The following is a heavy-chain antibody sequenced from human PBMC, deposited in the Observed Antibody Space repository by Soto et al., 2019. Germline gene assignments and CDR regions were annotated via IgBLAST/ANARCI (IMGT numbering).Heavy chain of an antibody. CDR2: INPSGGST. Sequence: ASVKVSCKACGYTFTSYYMHWVRQAPGQGLEWMGIINPSGGSTSYAQKFQGRGTMTRDTSTSTVYMELSSLRSEDTAVYYCALGAYSSSYYYYMDVWGKGTTVTVSS. CDR1: GYTFTSYY. V-gene: IGHV1-46*03. J-gene: IGHJ6*03. CDR3: ALGAYSSSYYYYMDV. D-gene: IGHD6-6*01.